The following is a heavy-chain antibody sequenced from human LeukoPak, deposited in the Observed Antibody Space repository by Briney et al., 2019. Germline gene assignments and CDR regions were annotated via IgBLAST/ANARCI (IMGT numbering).Heavy chain of an antibody. CDR3: ARGRRYDILTGYYNY. Sequence: SETLSLTCAVSGGSFSGYHWSWIRQPPGKGLEWIGEINHSGSTNYNPSLKSRVTMSVDTSKNQFSLNLSSVTAAATTVYYCARGRRYDILTGYYNYWGQGTLVTVSS. D-gene: IGHD3-9*01. V-gene: IGHV4-34*01. CDR2: INHSGST. J-gene: IGHJ4*02. CDR1: GGSFSGYH.